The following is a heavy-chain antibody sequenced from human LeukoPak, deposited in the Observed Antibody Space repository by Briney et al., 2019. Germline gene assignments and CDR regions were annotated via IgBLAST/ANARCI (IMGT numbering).Heavy chain of an antibody. CDR1: GGSFSGYY. D-gene: IGHD6-19*01. V-gene: IGHV4-34*01. CDR2: INHSGST. J-gene: IGHJ4*02. Sequence: SETLSLTCAVYGGSFSGYYWSWIRQPPGKGLEWIGEINHSGSTNYNPSLKSRVTISVDTSKNQFSLKLSSVTAADTAVYYCAREKAVAGTGFDYWGQGTLVTVSS. CDR3: AREKAVAGTGFDY.